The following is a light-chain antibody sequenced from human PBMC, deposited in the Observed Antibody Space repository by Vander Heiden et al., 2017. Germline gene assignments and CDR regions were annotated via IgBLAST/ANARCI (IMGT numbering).Light chain of an antibody. V-gene: IGKV1-39*01. Sequence: IQTTQSPSSLSASVGDRLTITCRAGQSISSYLNWYQQKPGKEAKLLMYAGSSFQRGVPPRFSGGGAGTTFTLTIISLQPEDFATSYCQQSSNTAPTFGGGTRVEIK. CDR1: QSISSY. J-gene: IGKJ4*01. CDR2: AGS. CDR3: QQSSNTAPT.